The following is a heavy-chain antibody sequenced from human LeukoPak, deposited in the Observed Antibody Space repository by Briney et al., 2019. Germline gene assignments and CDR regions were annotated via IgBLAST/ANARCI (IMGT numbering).Heavy chain of an antibody. CDR2: INPNTGGT. Sequence: GASVKVSCKASGYTFTGYYMHWVRQAPGQGLEWMGWINPNTGGTNYAQKFQGRVTMTRDTSISTAYMDLSRLRSDDTAVYYCARPRAFSYGQMYYFDYWGQGALVTVSS. J-gene: IGHJ4*02. CDR3: ARPRAFSYGQMYYFDY. D-gene: IGHD5-18*01. V-gene: IGHV1-2*02. CDR1: GYTFTGYY.